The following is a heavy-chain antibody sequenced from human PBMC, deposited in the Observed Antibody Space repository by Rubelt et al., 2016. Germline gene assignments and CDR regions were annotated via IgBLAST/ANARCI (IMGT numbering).Heavy chain of an antibody. D-gene: IGHD3-22*01. CDR2: INHSGST. CDR3: AGGKEGLGVTMMDY. V-gene: IGHV4-34*01. Sequence: QVQLQQWGAGLLKPSETLSLTCAVYGGSFSGYYWRWIRQPPGKGLEWIGEINHSGSTNYNPSLKSRVTRSVATSSNQFALKLSSVTAADTAVYYCAGGKEGLGVTMMDYWGQGTLVTVSS. CDR1: GGSFSGYY. J-gene: IGHJ4*02.